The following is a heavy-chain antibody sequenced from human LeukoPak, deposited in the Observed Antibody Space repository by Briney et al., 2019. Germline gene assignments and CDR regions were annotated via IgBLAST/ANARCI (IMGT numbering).Heavy chain of an antibody. CDR2: ITSSSSYI. V-gene: IGHV3-21*01. CDR1: GFTFSSYS. D-gene: IGHD3-22*01. J-gene: IGHJ4*02. Sequence: PGGSLRLSCAASGFTFSSYSMNWVRLAPGKGLEWVSSITSSSSYIYYADSVKGRFTISRDNAKNSLYLQMSSLRAEDTAVYYCARGGYYYDTSGYYYVIDFDYWGQGTLVTVSS. CDR3: ARGGYYYDTSGYYYVIDFDY.